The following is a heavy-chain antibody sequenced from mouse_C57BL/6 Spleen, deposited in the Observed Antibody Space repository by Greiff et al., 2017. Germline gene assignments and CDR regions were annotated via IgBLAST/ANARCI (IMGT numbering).Heavy chain of an antibody. Sequence: QVQLQQSGAELARPGASVTMSCKASGYTFTSYTMHWVKQRPGQGLEWIGYINPSSGYTKYNQKFKDKATLTADKSSSTAYMQLSSLTSEDSAVYYCAIHSNSYYYAMDYWGQGTSVTVSS. CDR2: INPSSGYT. CDR3: AIHSNSYYYAMDY. CDR1: GYTFTSYT. J-gene: IGHJ4*01. V-gene: IGHV1-4*01. D-gene: IGHD2-5*01.